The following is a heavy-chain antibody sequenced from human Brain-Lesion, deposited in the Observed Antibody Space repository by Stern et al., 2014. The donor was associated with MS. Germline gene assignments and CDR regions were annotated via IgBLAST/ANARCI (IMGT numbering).Heavy chain of an antibody. Sequence: QVQLQESGPGLVKPSQTLSLTCTVSGGSISSGSDYWSWIRQPVGKGLEWIGRIHPSGSAFYTPSIKSRVTISTDTSMNQFSLELNSATAADTAIYYCASGYRIFDYWGQGILVTVSS. J-gene: IGHJ4*02. CDR1: GGSISSGSDY. D-gene: IGHD5-18*01. V-gene: IGHV4-61*02. CDR3: ASGYRIFDY. CDR2: IHPSGSA.